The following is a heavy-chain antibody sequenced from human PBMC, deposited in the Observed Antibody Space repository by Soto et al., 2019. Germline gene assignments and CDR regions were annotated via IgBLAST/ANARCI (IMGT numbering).Heavy chain of an antibody. J-gene: IGHJ4*02. CDR2: IYPGDSDT. D-gene: IGHD4-17*01. CDR1: GYSFTNYW. Sequence: GESLKISCKGSGYSFTNYWIGWVRQMPGKGLEWMGLIYPGDSDTRYSPSFQGQVTISADKSISTAYLQWSSPKASDTAMYYCAIPADYGGNSRFDFWGQGTLVTVSS. CDR3: AIPADYGGNSRFDF. V-gene: IGHV5-51*01.